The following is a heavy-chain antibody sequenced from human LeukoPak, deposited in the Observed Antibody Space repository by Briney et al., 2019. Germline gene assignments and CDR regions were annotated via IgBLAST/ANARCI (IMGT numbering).Heavy chain of an antibody. CDR2: ISSSSSYI. V-gene: IGHV3-21*01. Sequence: GGSLRLSCAASGFTFSSYSMNWVRQAPGKGLEWVSSISSSSSYIYYADSVKGRFTISRDNAKKSLYLQMNSLRAEDTAVYYCAREAYGGNFFDYWGQGTLVTVSS. CDR3: AREAYGGNFFDY. CDR1: GFTFSSYS. D-gene: IGHD4-23*01. J-gene: IGHJ4*02.